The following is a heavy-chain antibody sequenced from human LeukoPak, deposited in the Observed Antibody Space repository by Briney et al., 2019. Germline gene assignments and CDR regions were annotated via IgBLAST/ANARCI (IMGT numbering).Heavy chain of an antibody. V-gene: IGHV4-4*09. J-gene: IGHJ4*02. D-gene: IGHD3-22*01. CDR3: ARARLDSSGYYFTEN. CDR1: AGSISSYY. Sequence: SETLSLTCTVSAGSISSYYWSWIRQPPGRGLEWNGYIYTSGSTNYNPTPKSRVTISVDTSKTQFSLKLSSVTAADTAVYYCARARLDSSGYYFTENWGQGTLVTVSS. CDR2: IYTSGST.